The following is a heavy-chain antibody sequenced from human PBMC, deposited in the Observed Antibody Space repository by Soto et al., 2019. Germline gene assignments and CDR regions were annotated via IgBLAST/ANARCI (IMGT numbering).Heavy chain of an antibody. CDR3: GRLEGLATISYYFDY. V-gene: IGHV4-39*01. Sequence: QLKLQEPAPELVKPSETRSPTRTVSGGPVSSISYSWGWFRQPPGKGLEWIGSVYYSGSTYYNPSLESRVTISVNKSKNQFSLKLMSLSAADTAVYYCGRLEGLATISYYFDYWGQGALVTVSS. D-gene: IGHD3-9*01. J-gene: IGHJ4*02. CDR1: GGPVSSISYS. CDR2: VYYSGST.